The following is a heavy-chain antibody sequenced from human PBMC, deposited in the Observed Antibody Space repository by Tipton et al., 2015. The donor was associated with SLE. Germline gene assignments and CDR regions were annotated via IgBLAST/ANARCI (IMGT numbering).Heavy chain of an antibody. D-gene: IGHD2-2*01. CDR2: ISSSGDAP. CDR3: ATPGGRGVSPWDN. Sequence: GSLRLSCAASGFTLSNYVMNWVRQAPGKGLEWVSVISSSGDAPYYADSVRGRFTISRDNSKNTLYLQMNGLRAEDTAVYHCATPGGRGVSPWDNWGPGTLVTVSS. J-gene: IGHJ4*02. V-gene: IGHV3-23*01. CDR1: GFTLSNYV.